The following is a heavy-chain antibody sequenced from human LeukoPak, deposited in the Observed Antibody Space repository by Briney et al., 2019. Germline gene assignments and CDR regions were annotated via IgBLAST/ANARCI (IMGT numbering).Heavy chain of an antibody. J-gene: IGHJ3*02. D-gene: IGHD1-26*01. Sequence: AGGSLRLSCAASGFRFSNYAMHWVRQAPGKGLEFVSTISGDGGDTRYASSVRGRFTISRDNSKNTLYLQMNSLRAEDTAVYYCARDGAGSYDYAFDIWGQGTMVTVSS. CDR1: GFRFSNYA. CDR3: ARDGAGSYDYAFDI. V-gene: IGHV3-64*01. CDR2: ISGDGGDT.